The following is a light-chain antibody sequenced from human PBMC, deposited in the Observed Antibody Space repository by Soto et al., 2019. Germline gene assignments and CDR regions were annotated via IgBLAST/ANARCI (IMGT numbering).Light chain of an antibody. CDR2: LAS. Sequence: EIVLTQSPGTLSLSPGERATLSCRASQSVTNNYLAWYQQKAGQAPRLLIYLASNRAAGTPDRFSGSGSGADFTLTINRLEPEDFAGYFCQQYGSSPWTFGKGTKVDIK. CDR3: QQYGSSPWT. CDR1: QSVTNNY. V-gene: IGKV3-20*01. J-gene: IGKJ1*01.